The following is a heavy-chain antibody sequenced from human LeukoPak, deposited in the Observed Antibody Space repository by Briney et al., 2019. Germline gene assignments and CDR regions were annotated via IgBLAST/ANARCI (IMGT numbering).Heavy chain of an antibody. Sequence: PGGSLRLSCAASGFTFSNAWMSWVRQAPGKGLEWVGRIKSKTDGGTTDYAAPVKGRFTISRDDSKNTLYLQMNSLKTEDTAVYYCTTLEHQLPQAARLYGMDVWGKGTTVTVSS. D-gene: IGHD2-2*01. CDR1: GFTFSNAW. V-gene: IGHV3-15*01. J-gene: IGHJ6*04. CDR3: TTLEHQLPQAARLYGMDV. CDR2: IKSKTDGGTT.